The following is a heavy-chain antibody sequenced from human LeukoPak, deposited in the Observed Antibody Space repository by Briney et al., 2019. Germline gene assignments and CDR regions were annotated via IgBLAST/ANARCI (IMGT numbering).Heavy chain of an antibody. CDR1: GFTFSSYA. CDR2: ISGSGGST. Sequence: PGGSLRLSCAASGFTFSSYAMSWVRQAPGKGLEWVSAISGSGGSTYYAESVKGRVTISRDNSKNTLYLQMNSLRAEDTAVYYCAKDPKLYSSSWIDYWGQGTLVTVSS. CDR3: AKDPKLYSSSWIDY. V-gene: IGHV3-23*01. D-gene: IGHD6-13*01. J-gene: IGHJ4*02.